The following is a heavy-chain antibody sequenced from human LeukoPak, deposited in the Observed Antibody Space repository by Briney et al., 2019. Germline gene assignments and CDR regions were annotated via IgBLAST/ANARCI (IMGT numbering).Heavy chain of an antibody. CDR2: ISSSGSTI. Sequence: GGSLRLSCAASGFTFSSYSMNWVRQAPGKGLEWVSYISSSGSTIYYADSVKGRFTISRDNAKNSLYLQMNSLRAEDTAVYYCARDHSGYDFPFEGNWGQGTLVTVSS. V-gene: IGHV3-48*04. CDR3: ARDHSGYDFPFEGN. J-gene: IGHJ4*02. CDR1: GFTFSSYS. D-gene: IGHD5-12*01.